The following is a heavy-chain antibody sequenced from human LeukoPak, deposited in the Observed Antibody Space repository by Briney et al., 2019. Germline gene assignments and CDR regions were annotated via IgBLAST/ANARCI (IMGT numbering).Heavy chain of an antibody. J-gene: IGHJ2*01. D-gene: IGHD2-21*02. CDR3: ARSTRRGYIVVVTAPRGYFDL. CDR2: INHSGST. CDR1: GGSFSGYY. Sequence: SETLSLPCAVYGGSFSGYYWSWIRQPPGKGLEWIGEINHSGSTNYNPSLKSRVTISVDTSKNQFSLRLSSVTDADTAVYYCARSTRRGYIVVVTAPRGYFDLWGRGTLVTVSS. V-gene: IGHV4-34*01.